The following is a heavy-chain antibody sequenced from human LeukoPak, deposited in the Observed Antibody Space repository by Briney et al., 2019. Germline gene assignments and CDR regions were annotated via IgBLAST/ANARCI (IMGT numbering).Heavy chain of an antibody. V-gene: IGHV3-23*01. CDR1: GFILSTYV. Sequence: PGGSLRLSCAASGFILSTYVVNWVRQAPGKGLEWVSSIGAGDSTTYYAYSVKGRFTISRDKSMNTLYLQMNSLRGEDTAIYYCVKGRRKSGYDDWGQGALVTVSS. D-gene: IGHD5-12*01. CDR2: IGAGDSTT. J-gene: IGHJ4*02. CDR3: VKGRRKSGYDD.